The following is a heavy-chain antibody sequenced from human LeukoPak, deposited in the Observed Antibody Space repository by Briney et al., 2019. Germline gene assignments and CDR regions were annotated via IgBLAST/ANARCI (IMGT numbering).Heavy chain of an antibody. D-gene: IGHD4-17*01. CDR3: ARGLDGDYVWEYGWFDP. V-gene: IGHV3-7*02. J-gene: IGHJ5*02. CDR1: GFTFSSYW. Sequence: PGGSLRLSCAASGFTFSSYWMSWVRQAPGKGLEWVANIKQGGSEKYYVDSVKGRFTISRDNAKSSLYLQMNSLRAEDTAMYYCARGLDGDYVWEYGWFDPWGQGTLVTVSS. CDR2: IKQGGSEK.